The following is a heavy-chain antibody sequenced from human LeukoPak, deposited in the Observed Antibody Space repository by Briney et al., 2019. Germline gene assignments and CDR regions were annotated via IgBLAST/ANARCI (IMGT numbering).Heavy chain of an antibody. Sequence: PSETLSLTCAVYGGSFSGYYWSWIRQPPGKGLEWIGEINHSGSTNYNPSLKSRVTISVDTSKNQFSLKLSSVTAADTAVYYCARHRYYSYFDYWGQGTLVTVSS. J-gene: IGHJ4*02. CDR3: ARHRYYSYFDY. CDR1: GGSFSGYY. D-gene: IGHD3-10*01. CDR2: INHSGST. V-gene: IGHV4-34*01.